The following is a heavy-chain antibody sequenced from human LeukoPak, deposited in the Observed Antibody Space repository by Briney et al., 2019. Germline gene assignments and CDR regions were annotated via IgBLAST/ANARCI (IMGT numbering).Heavy chain of an antibody. CDR3: ACRTWAAAYFQH. V-gene: IGHV4-39*01. CDR2: IYYIGST. CDR1: GGSISSSSYY. J-gene: IGHJ1*01. D-gene: IGHD1/OR15-1a*01. Sequence: SETLSLTCTVSGGSISSSSYYWGWIRQPPGKGLEWIGCIYYIGSTHYNPSLKSRVTISVDTSKNQFSLKLSSVTAADTAVYYCACRTWAAAYFQHWGQGALVTVSS.